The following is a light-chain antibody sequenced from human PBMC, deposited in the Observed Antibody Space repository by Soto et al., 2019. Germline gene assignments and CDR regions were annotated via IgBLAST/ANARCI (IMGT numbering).Light chain of an antibody. CDR1: SSDIGGYNS. CDR2: EVI. J-gene: IGLJ2*01. Sequence: QSALTQPPSASGSPGQSVTISCTGTSSDIGGYNSVSWYQQHPGKAPKLMIYEVINRPSGVSNRFSGSKSGNTASLTISGLQAEDEADYYCSSYTISRTLVFGGGTKLTVL. CDR3: SSYTISRTLV. V-gene: IGLV2-14*01.